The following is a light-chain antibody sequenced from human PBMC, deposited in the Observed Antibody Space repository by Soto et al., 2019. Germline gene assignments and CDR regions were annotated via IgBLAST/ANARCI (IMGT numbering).Light chain of an antibody. CDR2: QAS. J-gene: IGKJ1*01. V-gene: IGKV1-5*03. CDR1: QSISVW. CDR3: QQYHTYPTT. Sequence: DIPMTQSPSTLSASVGDRVTITCRASQSISVWLAWYQQKPGKAPKLMIFQASSLQTGVPSRFRGSGYETEFTLTISSLQPDDFATYICQQYHTYPTTFGQGTKVEIK.